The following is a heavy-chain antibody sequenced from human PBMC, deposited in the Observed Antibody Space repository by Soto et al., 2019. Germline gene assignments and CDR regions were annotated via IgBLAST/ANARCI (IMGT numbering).Heavy chain of an antibody. CDR3: ARGVTYYDFWSGYSSYYFDY. Sequence: QVQLVQSGAEVKKPGASVKVSCKASGYTFTSYDINWVRQATGQGLGWMGWMNPNSGNTGYAQKFQGRVTMTRNTSISTAYMELSSLRSEDTAVYYCARGVTYYDFWSGYSSYYFDYWGQGTLVTVSS. D-gene: IGHD3-3*01. J-gene: IGHJ4*02. CDR1: GYTFTSYD. V-gene: IGHV1-8*01. CDR2: MNPNSGNT.